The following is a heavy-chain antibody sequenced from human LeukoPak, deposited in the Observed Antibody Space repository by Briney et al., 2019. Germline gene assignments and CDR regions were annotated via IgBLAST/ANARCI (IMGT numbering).Heavy chain of an antibody. V-gene: IGHV3-30*04. CDR1: GFTFSSYT. Sequence: GGSLRLSCAASGFTFSSYTMHWVRQAPGKGLEWVTTISYDGSNKYYADSVKGRFTISRDNSKNTLYLQMNSLRAEDTAVYYCATPGGYGDYAPFDYWGQGTLVTVSS. CDR2: ISYDGSNK. J-gene: IGHJ4*02. CDR3: ATPGGYGDYAPFDY. D-gene: IGHD4-17*01.